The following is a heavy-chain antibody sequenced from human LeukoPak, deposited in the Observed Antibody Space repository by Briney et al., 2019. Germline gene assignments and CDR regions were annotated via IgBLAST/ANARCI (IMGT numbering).Heavy chain of an antibody. D-gene: IGHD5-12*01. CDR2: INHSGST. CDR3: ARVGATIYYFDY. Sequence: SETLSLTCAVYGGSFSGYYWSWIRQPPGKGLEWIGEINHSGSTNYNPSLKSRVTISVDTSKNQFSLKLSSVTAADTAVYYCARVGATIYYFDYWGQGTLVTVSS. V-gene: IGHV4-34*01. CDR1: GGSFSGYY. J-gene: IGHJ4*02.